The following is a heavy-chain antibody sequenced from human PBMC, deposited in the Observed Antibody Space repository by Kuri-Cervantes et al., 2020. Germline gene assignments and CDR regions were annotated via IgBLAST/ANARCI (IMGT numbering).Heavy chain of an antibody. J-gene: IGHJ1*01. CDR1: GFTFSSYS. CDR3: ARQAYCGGDCYSPVGYFQH. CDR2: ISSSSSYI. Sequence: GGSLRLSCAASGFTFSSYSMNWVRQAPGKGLEWVSSISSSSSYIYYADSVKGRFTISRDNAKNSLYLQMNSLRAEDTAVYYCARQAYCGGDCYSPVGYFQHWGQGTLVTVSS. V-gene: IGHV3-21*01. D-gene: IGHD2-21*02.